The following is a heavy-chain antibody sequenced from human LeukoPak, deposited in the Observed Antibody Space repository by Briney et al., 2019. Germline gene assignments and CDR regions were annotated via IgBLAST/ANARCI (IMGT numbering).Heavy chain of an antibody. CDR2: INPSGGST. CDR3: ARPWGSGSDDAFDI. V-gene: IGHV1-46*01. Sequence: ASVKVSCKASGYTFIGYYIHWVRQAPGQGLEWMGIINPSGGSTSYAQKFQGRVTMTRDMSTSTFYMELRSLRSEDTAMYYCARPWGSGSDDAFDIWGQGTMVTVSS. CDR1: GYTFIGYY. D-gene: IGHD3-22*01. J-gene: IGHJ3*02.